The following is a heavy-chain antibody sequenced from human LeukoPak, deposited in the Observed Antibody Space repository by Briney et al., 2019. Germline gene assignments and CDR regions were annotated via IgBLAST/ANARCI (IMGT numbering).Heavy chain of an antibody. Sequence: SGTLSLTCAVSGGSISSSNWWSWVLQPPGKGLEWIVEIYPSGSTNYNPSLKSRVTISVDKSKNQFSLKLSSVTAADTAVYYCARLKFLYSSSSDDAFDIWGQGTMVTVSS. J-gene: IGHJ3*02. CDR2: IYPSGST. V-gene: IGHV4-4*02. CDR3: ARLKFLYSSSSDDAFDI. CDR1: GGSISSSNW. D-gene: IGHD6-6*01.